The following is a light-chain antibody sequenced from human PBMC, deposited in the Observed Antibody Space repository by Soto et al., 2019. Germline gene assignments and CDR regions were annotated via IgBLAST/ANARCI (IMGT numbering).Light chain of an antibody. J-gene: IGKJ3*01. CDR2: DVS. CDR1: QVISSA. Sequence: AIQLTQSPSSLSASVGDRVTITCRASQVISSALAWYQQKPGKPPKLLMYDVSRLESGVPSRFSGSGSGTDFTLTISSLQPEDCTTYYCQQFSDYPFTFGPGTRVDIK. CDR3: QQFSDYPFT. V-gene: IGKV1D-13*01.